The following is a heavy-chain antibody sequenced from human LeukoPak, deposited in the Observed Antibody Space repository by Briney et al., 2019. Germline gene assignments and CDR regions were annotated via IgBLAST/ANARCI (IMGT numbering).Heavy chain of an antibody. CDR1: GFTFTSYT. Sequence: GGSLRLSCAASGFTFTSYTMNWVRQAPGKGLEWVSCISSSSSYIYYADSVRGRFTISRDNAKNSLYLQMNSLRAEDTAVYYCVRARLDLWSGYAYGPFDSWGQGTLVTVSS. CDR2: ISSSSSYI. D-gene: IGHD3-3*01. CDR3: VRARLDLWSGYAYGPFDS. V-gene: IGHV3-21*01. J-gene: IGHJ4*02.